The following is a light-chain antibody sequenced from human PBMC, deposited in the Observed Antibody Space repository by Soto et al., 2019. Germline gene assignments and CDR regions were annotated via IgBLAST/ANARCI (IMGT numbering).Light chain of an antibody. J-gene: IGLJ2*01. CDR1: SSNIGSNY. CDR3: AAWDDSLSGR. CDR2: RNN. V-gene: IGLV1-47*01. Sequence: QSVLTQPPSASGTPGQRVTISCSGSSSNIGSNYVYWYQQLPGTAPKLLIYRNNQRPSGVPDRFSGSKPGTSASLAISGLRSEDEADYYCAAWDDSLSGRFGGGTQLTVL.